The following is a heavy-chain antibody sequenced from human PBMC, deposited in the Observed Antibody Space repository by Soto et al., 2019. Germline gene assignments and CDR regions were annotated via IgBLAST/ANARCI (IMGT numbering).Heavy chain of an antibody. J-gene: IGHJ4*02. CDR2: IHSDGSNT. D-gene: IGHD4-17*01. Sequence: GPLRLSCAASGFTLSIYWMHGVCQAPGKGLVWVSRIHSDGSNTNYADSVKGRFTISRDNAENTLYLQMNSLRAEDTAVYCCASDYGDYYYFDYWGQGTLVTVSS. CDR1: GFTLSIYW. V-gene: IGHV3-74*01. CDR3: ASDYGDYYYFDY.